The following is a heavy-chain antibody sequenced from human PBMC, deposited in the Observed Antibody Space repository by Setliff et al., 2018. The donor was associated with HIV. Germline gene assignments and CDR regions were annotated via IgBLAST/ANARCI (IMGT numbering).Heavy chain of an antibody. D-gene: IGHD5-12*01. CDR3: ARDRGGGYNNLDY. Sequence: SETLSLTCAVYGGSFSGYYWSWIRQPPGKGLEWIGEIIHSGSTYYNPSLKSRVTISVDTSKNQFSLKVSSVTAADTAVYYCARDRGGGYNNLDYWGQGTLVTVSS. V-gene: IGHV4-34*12. J-gene: IGHJ4*02. CDR2: IIHSGST. CDR1: GGSFSGYY.